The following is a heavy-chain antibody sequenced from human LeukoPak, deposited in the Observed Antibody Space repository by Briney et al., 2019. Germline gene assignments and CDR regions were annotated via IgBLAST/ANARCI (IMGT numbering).Heavy chain of an antibody. CDR2: VNPNSGNT. J-gene: IGHJ5*02. CDR1: GYTFTSYD. Sequence: ASVKVSCKASGYTFTSYDINWVRQATGQGLEWMGWVNPNSGNTGYAQKFQGRVTMTRNTSISTAYMELSSLRSEDTAVYYCARGSIAAAGGGGYWFDPWGQGTLVTVSS. D-gene: IGHD6-13*01. CDR3: ARGSIAAAGGGGYWFDP. V-gene: IGHV1-8*01.